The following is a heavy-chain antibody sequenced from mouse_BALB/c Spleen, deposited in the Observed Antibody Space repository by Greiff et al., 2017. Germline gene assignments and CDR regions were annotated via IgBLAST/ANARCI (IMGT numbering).Heavy chain of an antibody. Sequence: VQLQQSGAELVRPGALVKLSCKASGFTIKDYYMHWVKQRPEQGLEWIGWIDPENGNTIYDPKFQGKASITADTSSNTAYLQLSSLTSEDTAVYYCARIRSWEVLYWGQGTSVTVAS. CDR1: GFTIKDYY. V-gene: IGHV14-1*02. CDR3: ARIRSWEVLY. CDR2: IDPENGNT. J-gene: IGHJ4*01. D-gene: IGHD4-1*01.